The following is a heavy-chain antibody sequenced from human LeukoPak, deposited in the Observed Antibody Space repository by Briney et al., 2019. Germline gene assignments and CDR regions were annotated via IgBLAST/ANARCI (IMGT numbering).Heavy chain of an antibody. J-gene: IGHJ3*02. D-gene: IGHD1-26*01. Sequence: LSLTCTVSGGSISSGDYYWSWIRQPPGKGLEWVSVIYSGGSTYYADSVKGRFTISRDNAKNSLYLQMNSLRAEDTAVYYCARSGGATGHDAFDIWGQGTMVTVSS. CDR2: IYSGGST. CDR3: ARSGGATGHDAFDI. V-gene: IGHV3-53*03. CDR1: GGSISSGDYY.